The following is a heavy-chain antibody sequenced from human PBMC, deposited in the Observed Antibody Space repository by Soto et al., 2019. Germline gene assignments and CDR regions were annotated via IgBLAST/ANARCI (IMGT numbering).Heavy chain of an antibody. D-gene: IGHD1-20*01. CDR1: GFTFSSYG. J-gene: IGHJ6*02. Sequence: GGSLRLSCAASGFTFSSYGMHWVRQAPGKGLEWVAVISYDGSNKYYADSVKGRFTISRDNSKNTLYLQMNSLRAEDTAVYYCAKDRGNWNGEFPSDYYYYGMDVWGQGTTVTVSS. CDR3: AKDRGNWNGEFPSDYYYYGMDV. CDR2: ISYDGSNK. V-gene: IGHV3-30*18.